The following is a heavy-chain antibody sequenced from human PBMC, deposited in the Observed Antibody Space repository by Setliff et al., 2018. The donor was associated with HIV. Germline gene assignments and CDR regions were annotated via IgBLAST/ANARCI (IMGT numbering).Heavy chain of an antibody. CDR3: AGSRGYFVKAE. CDR2: ISGSGDRT. D-gene: IGHD3-22*01. Sequence: PGGSLRLSCAAPGLTFEYYAMTWVRQAPGKGLEWVSGISGSGDRTYYAPAVKGRFTISRDNVKNILYLQMNNLRAEDTAVYYCAGSRGYFVKAEWGQGTLVTVSS. V-gene: IGHV3-23*01. J-gene: IGHJ4*02. CDR1: GLTFEYYA.